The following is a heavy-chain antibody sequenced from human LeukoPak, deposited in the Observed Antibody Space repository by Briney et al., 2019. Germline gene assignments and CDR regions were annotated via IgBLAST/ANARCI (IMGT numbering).Heavy chain of an antibody. V-gene: IGHV3-23*01. CDR3: AKPISGGLAVTADWFHP. Sequence: GGSLRLSCTASGFAFSVYAMSWLRQPPGKGLEWVSTINANSGTTSYAASVRGRFTISRDNSKNTLYLQLNTLRADDTATYYCAKPISGGLAVTADWFHPWGQGTLVAVSS. J-gene: IGHJ5*01. D-gene: IGHD6-19*01. CDR1: GFAFSVYA. CDR2: INANSGTT.